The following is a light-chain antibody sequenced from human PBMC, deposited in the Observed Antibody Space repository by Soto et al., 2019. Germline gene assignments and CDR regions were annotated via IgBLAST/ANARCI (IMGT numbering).Light chain of an antibody. V-gene: IGKV3-15*01. CDR2: GAY. CDR3: QQYNNWPLT. Sequence: EIVMTQSPATLSVSPGERAILSCRASQSVSSNLDWYQQQPGQAPRLLNYGAYTRDTGIPARFSGSGYGTEFTLTISSLQSEDFADYYCQQYNNWPLTFGGGTKVEIK. J-gene: IGKJ4*01. CDR1: QSVSSN.